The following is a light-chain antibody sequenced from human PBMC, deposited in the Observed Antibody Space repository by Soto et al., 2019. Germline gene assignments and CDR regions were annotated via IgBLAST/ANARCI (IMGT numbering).Light chain of an antibody. V-gene: IGKV1-39*01. CDR2: AAS. J-gene: IGKJ4*01. Sequence: DIQMTQSPSSLSASVGDRVTITCRASQTISSYLNWYQQKPGKGPKLLLYAASSLQSGVPSRFGGRSSGTDFTLTISSLQPEDFATYYCQPSDSTPPTFGGGTKVEFK. CDR1: QTISSY. CDR3: QPSDSTPPT.